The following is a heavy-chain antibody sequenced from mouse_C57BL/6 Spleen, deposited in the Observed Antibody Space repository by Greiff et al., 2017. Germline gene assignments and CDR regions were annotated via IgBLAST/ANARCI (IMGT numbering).Heavy chain of an antibody. Sequence: QVQLQQSGAELVKPGASVKLSCKASGYTFTSYWMHWVKQRPGQGLEWIGYINPGGGYTNYNPKFKDKATLTADKSSSTAYMQLSSLTYEDSAVYYCAREITTGFDYWGQGTTLTVSS. D-gene: IGHD1-1*01. V-gene: IGHV1-7*01. CDR3: AREITTGFDY. CDR2: INPGGGYT. J-gene: IGHJ2*01. CDR1: GYTFTSYW.